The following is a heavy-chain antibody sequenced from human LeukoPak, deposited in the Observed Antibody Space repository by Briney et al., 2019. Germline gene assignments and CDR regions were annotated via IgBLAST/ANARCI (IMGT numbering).Heavy chain of an antibody. CDR2: ISYDGSNK. CDR1: GFTFSSYA. V-gene: IGHV3-30-3*01. D-gene: IGHD2-15*01. J-gene: IGHJ4*02. Sequence: PGGSLRLSCAASGFTFSSYAMHWVRQALGKGLEWVAVISYDGSNKYYADSVKGRFTISRDNSKNTLYLQMNSLRAEDTAVYYCARGEAADYWGQGTLVTVSS. CDR3: ARGEAADY.